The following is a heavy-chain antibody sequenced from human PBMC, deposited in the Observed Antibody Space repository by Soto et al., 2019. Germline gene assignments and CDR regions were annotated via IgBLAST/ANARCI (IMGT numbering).Heavy chain of an antibody. D-gene: IGHD3-16*01. Sequence: VKVSCKDSGGLFSSFAISWVRQAPGQGLEWMGGIIPVFGTTNYAQKFQGRVTITADESTNTAYMELSSLTSDDTAMYYCARGGGPYVWFNEFWGQGTQVTVSS. J-gene: IGHJ4*02. CDR2: IIPVFGTT. CDR1: GGLFSSFA. V-gene: IGHV1-69*13. CDR3: ARGGGPYVWFNEF.